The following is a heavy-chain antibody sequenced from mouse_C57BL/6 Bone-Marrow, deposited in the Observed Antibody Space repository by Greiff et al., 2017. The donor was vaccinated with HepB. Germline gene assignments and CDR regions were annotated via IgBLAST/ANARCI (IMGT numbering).Heavy chain of an antibody. V-gene: IGHV1-15*01. J-gene: IGHJ2*01. D-gene: IGHD2-3*01. CDR2: IDPETGGT. CDR1: GYTFTDYE. CDR3: TRGGWLLRY. Sequence: QVQLKESGAELVRPGASVTLSCKASGYTFTDYEMHWVKQTPVHGLEWIGAIDPETGGTAYNQKFKGKAILTADKSSSTAYMELRSLTSEDSAVYYCTRGGWLLRYWGQGTTLTVSS.